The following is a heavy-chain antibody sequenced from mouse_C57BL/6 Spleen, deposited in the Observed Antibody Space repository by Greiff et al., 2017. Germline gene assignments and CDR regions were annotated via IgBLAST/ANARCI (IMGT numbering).Heavy chain of an antibody. CDR1: GYTFTSYW. V-gene: IGHV1-69*01. CDR2: IDPSDSYT. D-gene: IGHD1-1*01. J-gene: IGHJ2*01. Sequence: QVQLQQPGAELVMPGASVKLSCKASGYTFTSYWMHWVKQRPGQGLEWIGEIDPSDSYTNYNQKFKGKSTLTVDKSSSTAYMQLNSLTSEDSAVYSCARYYGSLDVWGQGTTLTVSS. CDR3: ARYYGSLDV.